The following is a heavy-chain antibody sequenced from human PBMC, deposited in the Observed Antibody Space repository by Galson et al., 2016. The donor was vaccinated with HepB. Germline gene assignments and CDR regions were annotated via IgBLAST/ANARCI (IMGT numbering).Heavy chain of an antibody. V-gene: IGHV3-73*01. CDR1: GFTFSGSA. CDR2: IRSKANNYAT. CDR3: TSLTIFGVVTNY. J-gene: IGHJ4*02. D-gene: IGHD3-3*01. Sequence: SLRLSCAASGFTFSGSAMHWVRQASGKGLEWVGRIRSKANNYATAYAASAKGRFTISRDDSKNTAYLQMNSLKTEDTAVYYCTSLTIFGVVTNYWGQGTLVTVSS.